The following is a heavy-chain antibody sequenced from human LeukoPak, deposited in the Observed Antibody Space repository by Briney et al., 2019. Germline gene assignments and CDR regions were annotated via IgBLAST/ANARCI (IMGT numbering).Heavy chain of an antibody. CDR2: ISWNSGSI. V-gene: IGHV3-9*01. Sequence: QPGGSLRLSCAASGFTFDDYAMHWVRQAPGKGLEWVSGISWNSGSIGYADSVKGRFTISRDNAKNSLYLQMNSLRAEDTALYYCAKATLRGVISNLDYWGQGTLVTVSS. J-gene: IGHJ4*02. CDR1: GFTFDDYA. D-gene: IGHD3-10*01. CDR3: AKATLRGVISNLDY.